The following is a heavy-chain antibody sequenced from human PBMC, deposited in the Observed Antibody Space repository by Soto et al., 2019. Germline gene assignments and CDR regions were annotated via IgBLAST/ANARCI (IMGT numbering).Heavy chain of an antibody. V-gene: IGHV3-33*01. CDR3: ARDYGDPDYYGMDV. Sequence: AGSLRLSCAASGFPFSSYGMHWVRQAPGKGLEWVAVIWYDGSNKYYADSVKGRFTISRDNSKNTLYLQMNSLRAEDAAVYYCARDYGDPDYYGMDVWGQGTTVTVSS. D-gene: IGHD4-17*01. J-gene: IGHJ6*02. CDR1: GFPFSSYG. CDR2: IWYDGSNK.